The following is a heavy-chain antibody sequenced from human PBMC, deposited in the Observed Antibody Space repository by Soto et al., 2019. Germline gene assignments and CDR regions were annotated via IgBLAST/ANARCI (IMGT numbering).Heavy chain of an antibody. J-gene: IGHJ4*02. CDR1: GGTFSSYA. CDR2: IIPIFGTA. D-gene: IGHD2-15*01. CDR3: ARSSPELSL. V-gene: IGHV1-69*01. Sequence: QVQLVQSGAEVKKPGSSVKVSCKASGGTFSSYAINWVRQAPGQGLEWMGGIIPIFGTANYAQKFQGRVTITADEFTTTAYMELSSLRFWDPAVDPCARSSPELSLWGQGTLVTVSS.